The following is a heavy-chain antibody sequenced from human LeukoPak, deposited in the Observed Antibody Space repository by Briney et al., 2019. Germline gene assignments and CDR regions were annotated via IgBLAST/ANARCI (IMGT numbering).Heavy chain of an antibody. CDR1: GFTFSSSA. CDR2: ISGSGGST. V-gene: IGHV3-23*01. CDR3: ANGGLWLPTRSD. Sequence: GGSLRLSRAASGFTFSSSAMSWVRQAPGKGLEWVSAISGSGGSTYYADSVKGRFTISRNNSKNTLYLQMNSLRAEDTAVYYCANGGLWLPTRSDWGQGTLVTVSS. J-gene: IGHJ4*02. D-gene: IGHD5-18*01.